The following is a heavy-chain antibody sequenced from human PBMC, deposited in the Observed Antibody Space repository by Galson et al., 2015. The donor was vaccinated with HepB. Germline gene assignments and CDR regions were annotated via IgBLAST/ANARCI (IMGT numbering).Heavy chain of an antibody. V-gene: IGHV1-69*13. D-gene: IGHD3-16*02. CDR2: ILPMIGTP. CDR1: GGSFSTHA. Sequence: SVKVSCKASGGSFSTHAINWVRQAPGQGLEWMGGILPMIGTPNYAQKFQGRVTITADESTSTAYMELSSLRSEDTAVYYCARGRNTFGGVIAFNWFDPWGQGTLVTVSS. J-gene: IGHJ5*02. CDR3: ARGRNTFGGVIAFNWFDP.